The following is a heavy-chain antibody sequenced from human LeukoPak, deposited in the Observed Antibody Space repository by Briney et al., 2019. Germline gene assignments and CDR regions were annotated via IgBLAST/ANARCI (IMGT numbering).Heavy chain of an antibody. V-gene: IGHV4-59*01. CDR3: ARGPGAMYFDF. CDR1: AGSIISYY. CDR2: IYYSGTT. Sequence: SETLSLTCAVSAGSIISYYWSWLRHPPGKGLEWIGYIYYSGTTNYKPSLKSRVTISVDRSKNQFSLKLSSVTAADTAVYYCARGPGAMYFDFWGQGTLVTVSS. D-gene: IGHD2-2*01. J-gene: IGHJ4*02.